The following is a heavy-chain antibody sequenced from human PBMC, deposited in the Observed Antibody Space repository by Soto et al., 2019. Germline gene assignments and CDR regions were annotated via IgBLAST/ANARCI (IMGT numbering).Heavy chain of an antibody. Sequence: QVQLVESGGGVVQPGRSLRLSCAASGFTFSTYGMHWVRQAPGKGLEWVAVISYDGSNKYYADSVKGRFTISRDNSKNTLYLQMNSLRAEDTAVYYCARATYYYGSGSYYNEFDYWGQGTLVTVSS. CDR3: ARATYYYGSGSYYNEFDY. CDR1: GFTFSTYG. D-gene: IGHD3-10*01. J-gene: IGHJ4*02. V-gene: IGHV3-30*03. CDR2: ISYDGSNK.